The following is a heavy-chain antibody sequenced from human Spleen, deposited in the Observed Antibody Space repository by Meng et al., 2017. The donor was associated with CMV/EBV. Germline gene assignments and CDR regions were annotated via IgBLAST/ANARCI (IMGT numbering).Heavy chain of an antibody. Sequence: ASVKVSCKASGGTFSNYALTWVRQAPGQGLEWMGWISPNNGATSYAQKFQGRVTMTRDTSISTLYLELISLRSDDTAVYYCARDRAAAMASFYYYGMDVRGQGSTVTVS. D-gene: IGHD5-18*01. CDR1: GGTFSNYA. V-gene: IGHV1-2*02. CDR3: ARDRAAAMASFYYYGMDV. J-gene: IGHJ6*02. CDR2: ISPNNGAT.